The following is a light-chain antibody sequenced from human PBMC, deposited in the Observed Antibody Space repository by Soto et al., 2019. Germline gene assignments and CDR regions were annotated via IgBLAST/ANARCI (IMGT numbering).Light chain of an antibody. J-gene: IGKJ3*01. CDR3: QQRSNWPPG. CDR1: QGIGET. V-gene: IGKV3-15*01. CDR2: DTS. Sequence: EIVMTQSPATLSVSPGERATLSCRASQGIGETLAWYKHKAGQTPRLLSYDTSTRATGVPARFSGSGSGTEFTLTISSLQPEDFEVYYCQQRSNWPPGFGPGTKVDIK.